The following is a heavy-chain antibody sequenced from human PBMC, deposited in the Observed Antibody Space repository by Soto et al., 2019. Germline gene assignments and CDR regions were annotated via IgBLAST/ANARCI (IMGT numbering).Heavy chain of an antibody. V-gene: IGHV4-38-2*01. J-gene: IGHJ4*02. CDR1: GFGVRSTYF. CDR3: GRIIGATSVDY. CDR2: VHHDGNA. Sequence: LALTCVVSGFGVRSTYFWGWTRQPPGKGLEWIGSVHHDGNAYYPPSVLGRVTISVDTANNQVSLSLRSVTAEDTATYYCGRIIGATSVDYWGQGILVTVSS. D-gene: IGHD1-26*01.